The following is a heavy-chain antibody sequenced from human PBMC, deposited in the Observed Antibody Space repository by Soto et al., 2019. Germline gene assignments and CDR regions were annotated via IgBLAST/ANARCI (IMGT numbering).Heavy chain of an antibody. J-gene: IGHJ3*02. CDR2: IIPIFGTA. V-gene: IGHV1-69*05. Sequence: GLEWMGGIIPIFGTANYAQKFQGRVTMTTDTSTSTAYMELRSLRSDDTAVYYCARTGAPGGYYDFWSGYFGPDAFDIWGQGTMVTVSS. CDR3: ARTGAPGGYYDFWSGYFGPDAFDI. D-gene: IGHD3-3*01.